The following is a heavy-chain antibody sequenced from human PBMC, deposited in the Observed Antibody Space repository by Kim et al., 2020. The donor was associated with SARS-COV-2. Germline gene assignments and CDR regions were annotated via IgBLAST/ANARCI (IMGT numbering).Heavy chain of an antibody. Sequence: SETLSLTCAVYGGSFSGYYWSWIRQPPGKGLEWIGEINHSGSTNYNPSLKSRVTISVDTTKNQFSLKLSSVTAADTAVYYCARGATYYYDSSGYRTFVYWGQGTLVTVSS. J-gene: IGHJ4*02. V-gene: IGHV4-34*01. CDR3: ARGATYYYDSSGYRTFVY. D-gene: IGHD3-22*01. CDR2: INHSGST. CDR1: GGSFSGYY.